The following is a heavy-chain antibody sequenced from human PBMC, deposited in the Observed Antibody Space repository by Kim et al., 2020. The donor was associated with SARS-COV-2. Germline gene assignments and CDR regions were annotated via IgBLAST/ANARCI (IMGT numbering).Heavy chain of an antibody. CDR2: INPNSGGT. CDR3: ARVIAARGSVVSFGY. V-gene: IGHV1-2*02. D-gene: IGHD6-6*01. J-gene: IGHJ4*02. CDR1: GYTFTGYY. Sequence: ASVKVSCKASGYTFTGYYMHWVRQAPGQGLEWMGWINPNSGGTNYAQKFQGRVTMTRDTSISTAYMELSRLRSDDTAVYYCARVIAARGSVVSFGYWGQGTLVTVSS.